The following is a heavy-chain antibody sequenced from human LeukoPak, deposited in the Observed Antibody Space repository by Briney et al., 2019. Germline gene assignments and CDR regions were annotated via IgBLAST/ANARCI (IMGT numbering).Heavy chain of an antibody. CDR3: ARDFYDGFALDY. J-gene: IGHJ4*02. CDR2: ISYDGTNK. V-gene: IGHV3-30*04. CDR1: GFTFSNYA. Sequence: GGSLRLSCAASGFTFSNYAIHWVRQAPGKGLEWVSVISYDGTNKYYADSVKGRFTISRDNARNSLYLQMDNLRAEDTGVYYCARDFYDGFALDYWGQGTLVTVSS. D-gene: IGHD2/OR15-2a*01.